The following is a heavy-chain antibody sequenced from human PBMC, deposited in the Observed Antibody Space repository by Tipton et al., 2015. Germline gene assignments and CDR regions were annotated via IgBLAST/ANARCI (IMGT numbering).Heavy chain of an antibody. J-gene: IGHJ2*01. D-gene: IGHD4-17*01. CDR3: ARDQSTVTDWYFDL. Sequence: LRLSCTVSGGSISSFYWSWIRQPPGKGLEWIGYIPYSGTTNYNPSLNSRVTLSVDSSKNQFSLKLRSVTAADTAVYYCARDQSTVTDWYFDLWGRGTLVTVSS. CDR1: GGSISSFY. V-gene: IGHV4-59*01. CDR2: IPYSGTT.